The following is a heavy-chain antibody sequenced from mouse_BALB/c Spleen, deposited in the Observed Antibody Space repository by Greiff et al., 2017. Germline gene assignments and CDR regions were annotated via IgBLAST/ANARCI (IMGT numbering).Heavy chain of an antibody. V-gene: IGHV1-14*01. CDR2: INPYNDGT. CDR3: ARGGYYRYYAMDY. CDR1: GYTFTSYV. J-gene: IGHJ4*01. D-gene: IGHD2-3*01. Sequence: VQLKESGPELVKPGASVKMSCKASGYTFTSYVMHWVKQKPGQGLEWIGYINPYNDGTKYNEKFKGKATLTADKSSSTAYMELSSLTSEDSAVYYCARGGYYRYYAMDYWGQGTSVTVSS.